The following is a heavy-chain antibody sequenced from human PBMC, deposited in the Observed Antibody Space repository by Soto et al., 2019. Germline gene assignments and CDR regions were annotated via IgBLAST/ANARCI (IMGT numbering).Heavy chain of an antibody. D-gene: IGHD4-17*01. CDR2: IFYTGST. CDR1: GGSINDGSYH. Sequence: QVQLQESGPGLVQPSETLSLTCTVSGGSINDGSYHWSWLRQHPGKGLEFIGYIFYTGSTYYNPSLETRVTMSADTSKIQVSLRLNSLTAADTAVYYCARLDYGDSAFDFWGRGTLVTVSS. CDR3: ARLDYGDSAFDF. V-gene: IGHV4-31*03. J-gene: IGHJ4*02.